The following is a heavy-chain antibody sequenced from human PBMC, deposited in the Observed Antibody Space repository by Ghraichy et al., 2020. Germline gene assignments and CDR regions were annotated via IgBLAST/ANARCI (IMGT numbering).Heavy chain of an antibody. D-gene: IGHD3-22*01. CDR2: FDPEDGET. CDR1: RENVTTSV. V-gene: IGHV1-24*01. CDR3: ATEGYFRGLQN. Sequence: ASVKVSCKIGRENVTTSVTFRNLECRRLRQKTMGGFDPEDGETIYAQKFQGRVTMTEDTSTDTAYMELSSLRSEDTAVYYCATEGYFRGLQNWGQGTLFTVSS. J-gene: IGHJ1*01.